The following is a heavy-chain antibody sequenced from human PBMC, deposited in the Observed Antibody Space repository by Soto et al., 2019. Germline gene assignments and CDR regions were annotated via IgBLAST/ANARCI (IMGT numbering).Heavy chain of an antibody. CDR1: GYTFTSYD. J-gene: IGHJ6*03. Sequence: ASVKVSCKASGYTFTSYDINWLRQATGQGLEWMGWMNPNSGNTGYAQKFQGRVTMTRNTSISTAYMELSSLRSEDTAVYYCARVQYYDFWSGYYPHGFYYYYMDVWGKGTTVTVSS. CDR2: MNPNSGNT. D-gene: IGHD3-3*01. CDR3: ARVQYYDFWSGYYPHGFYYYYMDV. V-gene: IGHV1-8*01.